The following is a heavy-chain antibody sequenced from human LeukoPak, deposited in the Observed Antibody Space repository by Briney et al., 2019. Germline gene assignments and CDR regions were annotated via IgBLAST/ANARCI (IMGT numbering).Heavy chain of an antibody. V-gene: IGHV4-39*01. CDR3: ARHGGSGSYYNWFDP. CDR1: GGSISSSSYY. D-gene: IGHD3-10*01. Sequence: SPSETLSLTCTVSGGSISSSSYYWGWIRQPPGKGLEWIGTIYYSGSTYYNPSLKSRVTISVDTSKNQFSLKLSSVTAADTAVYYCARHGGSGSYYNWFDPWAREPWSPSPQ. J-gene: IGHJ5*02. CDR2: IYYSGST.